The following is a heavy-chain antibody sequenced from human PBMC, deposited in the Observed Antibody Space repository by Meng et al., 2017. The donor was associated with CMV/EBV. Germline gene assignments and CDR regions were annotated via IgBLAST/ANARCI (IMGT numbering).Heavy chain of an antibody. CDR2: ISYDGSNK. J-gene: IGHJ6*02. CDR1: GFTLSSYA. V-gene: IGHV3-30-3*01. D-gene: IGHD3-3*01. Sequence: GESLKISCAASGFTLSSYAMHWVRQAPGKGLEWVAVISYDGSNKYYADSVKGRFTITRDNSKNTLYLQMNSLSAEDTAVYYCAKDQGSLVFGVVITSYYYYGMDVWGQGTTVTVSS. CDR3: AKDQGSLVFGVVITSYYYYGMDV.